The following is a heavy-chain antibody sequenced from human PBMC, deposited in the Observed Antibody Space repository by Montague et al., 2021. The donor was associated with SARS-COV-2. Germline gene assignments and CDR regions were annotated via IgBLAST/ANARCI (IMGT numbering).Heavy chain of an antibody. J-gene: IGHJ6*02. Sequence: TLSLTCTVSGGSISSGGYYWSWIRQHPGKGLEWIRYIYYSGSTNYNPSLKSRLTISVDTSKNQFSLKLSSVTAADTAVYYCARGEGVMVYVYGMDVWGQGTTVTVSS. D-gene: IGHD2-8*01. CDR2: IYYSGST. CDR1: GGSISSGGYY. V-gene: IGHV4-31*03. CDR3: ARGEGVMVYVYGMDV.